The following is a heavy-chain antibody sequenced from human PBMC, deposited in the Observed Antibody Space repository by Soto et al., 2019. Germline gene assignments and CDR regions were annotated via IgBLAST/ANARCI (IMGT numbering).Heavy chain of an antibody. J-gene: IGHJ3*02. Sequence: TSESLSLTCAVSGGSISSSNHYWDWILQPPGKGPEWIGRIYYSGSTYYNPSLKSRVTISVDTSKNQFSLKLSSVTAADTAVYYCARRELEPTNNDAFHIWGQGTMVTVSS. CDR3: ARRELEPTNNDAFHI. V-gene: IGHV4-39*01. CDR1: GGSISSSNHY. CDR2: IYYSGST. D-gene: IGHD1-1*01.